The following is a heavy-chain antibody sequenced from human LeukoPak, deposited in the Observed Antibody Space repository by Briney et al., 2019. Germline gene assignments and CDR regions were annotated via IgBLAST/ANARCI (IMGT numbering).Heavy chain of an antibody. CDR2: INHSGST. CDR3: ARLYDSSGDAFDI. D-gene: IGHD3-22*01. Sequence: SETLSLTCAVYGGSFSGYYWSWIRQPPGKGLEWIGEINHSGSTNYNPSLKSRVTISVDTSKNQFSLKLSSVTAADTAVYYCARLYDSSGDAFDIWGQGTMVTVSS. J-gene: IGHJ3*02. V-gene: IGHV4-34*01. CDR1: GGSFSGYY.